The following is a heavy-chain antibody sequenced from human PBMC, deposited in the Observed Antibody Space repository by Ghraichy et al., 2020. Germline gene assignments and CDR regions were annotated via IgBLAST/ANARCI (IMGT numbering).Heavy chain of an antibody. V-gene: IGHV4-31*02. CDR2: VYYGGST. J-gene: IGHJ4*02. D-gene: IGHD2-15*01. Sequence: SETLSLTCSVSGDSISTSNYYWTWIRHHPEKGLEWIGHVYYGGSTSSNPSLKSRLSISVDTSKKQFSLKLRPVTAADTAVYYCARGTLQSYFDYWGRGIRVTVSS. CDR1: GDSISTSNYY. CDR3: ARGTLQSYFDY.